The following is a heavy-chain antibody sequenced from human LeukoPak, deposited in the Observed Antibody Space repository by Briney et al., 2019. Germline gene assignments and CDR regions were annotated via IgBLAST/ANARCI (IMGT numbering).Heavy chain of an antibody. CDR1: GFTFSSYG. CDR2: ISGSGGST. Sequence: GGSLRLSCAASGFTFSSYGMSWVRQAPGKGLEWVSAISGSGGSTYYADSVKGRFTISRDNSKNTLYLQMNSLRAEDTAVYYCAKDLLKSYTSYFDYWGQGTLVTVSS. CDR3: AKDLLKSYTSYFDY. V-gene: IGHV3-23*01. J-gene: IGHJ4*02. D-gene: IGHD1-26*01.